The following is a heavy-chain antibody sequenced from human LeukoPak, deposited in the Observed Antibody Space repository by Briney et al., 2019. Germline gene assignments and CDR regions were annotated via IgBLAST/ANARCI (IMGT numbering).Heavy chain of an antibody. CDR2: ISGSGGTT. J-gene: IGHJ4*02. D-gene: IGHD3-9*01. Sequence: GGSLRLSCAASGFTFSSYAMSWVRQTPGKGLEWVSAISGSGGTTYYADSVKGRFTISRDNSKNTVYLQMNSLRADDTAVYYCAKAAGNTGYYGRYYFDYWGQGTLVTVSS. CDR1: GFTFSSYA. V-gene: IGHV3-23*01. CDR3: AKAAGNTGYYGRYYFDY.